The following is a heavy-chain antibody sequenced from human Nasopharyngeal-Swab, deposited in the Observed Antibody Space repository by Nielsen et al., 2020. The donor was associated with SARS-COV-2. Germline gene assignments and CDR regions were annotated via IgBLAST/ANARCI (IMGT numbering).Heavy chain of an antibody. D-gene: IGHD3-10*01. CDR2: ISGSGGST. J-gene: IGHJ4*02. CDR1: GFTFSSYA. Sequence: GGSLRLSCAASGFTFSSYAMSWVRQAPGKGLEWVSAISGSGGSTYYADSVRGRFTISRDNSKNTPYLQMNSLRAEDTAVYYCAKTLAPRGYFDYWGQGTLVTVSS. CDR3: AKTLAPRGYFDY. V-gene: IGHV3-23*01.